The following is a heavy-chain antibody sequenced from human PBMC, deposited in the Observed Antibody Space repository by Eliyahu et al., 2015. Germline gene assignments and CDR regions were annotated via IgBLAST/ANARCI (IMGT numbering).Heavy chain of an antibody. D-gene: IGHD3-10*01. Sequence: EVQLLXSGGGLVQXGGSXXXSCAASGFTFXNXAMSWVRQAPGKGLEWVSFISGSGGSTYYADSVKGRFTISRDNSKNTLFLQMNSLRAEDAAVYYCAKVVRGGTFDPWGQGTLVTVSS. CDR1: GFTFXNXA. CDR2: ISGSGGST. V-gene: IGHV3-23*01. J-gene: IGHJ5*02. CDR3: AKVVRGGTFDP.